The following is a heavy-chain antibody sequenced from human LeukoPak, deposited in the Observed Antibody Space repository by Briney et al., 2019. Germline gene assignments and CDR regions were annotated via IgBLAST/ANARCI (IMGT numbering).Heavy chain of an antibody. CDR1: GGSISSFY. CDR3: ARHGNHVGGIQLWLSLDY. CDR2: ISYIGST. V-gene: IGHV4-59*08. J-gene: IGHJ4*02. Sequence: SETLSLTRTVSGGSISSFYWSWIRQPPGKGLEWIGYISYIGSTNYNPSLKSRVTISVDTSKNQFSLKLSSVTAADTAVYYCARHGNHVGGIQLWLSLDYWGQGTLVTVSS. D-gene: IGHD5-18*01.